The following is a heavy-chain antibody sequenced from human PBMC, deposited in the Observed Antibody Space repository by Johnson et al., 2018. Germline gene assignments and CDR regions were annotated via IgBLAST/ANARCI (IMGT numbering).Heavy chain of an antibody. Sequence: QVQLVQSGGGLVHPGVSLRLSCAASGFTFSSDGMHWVRQAPGKGLEWVAAISNDGSNKYSADSVKGRFTISRDNSKNTLYLKRNSLRAEDTAVDYCAKAGYRSWDYMDVWGKGTTVTVSS. D-gene: IGHD5-18*01. CDR1: GFTFSSDG. CDR2: ISNDGSNK. CDR3: AKAGYRSWDYMDV. J-gene: IGHJ6*03. V-gene: IGHV3-30*18.